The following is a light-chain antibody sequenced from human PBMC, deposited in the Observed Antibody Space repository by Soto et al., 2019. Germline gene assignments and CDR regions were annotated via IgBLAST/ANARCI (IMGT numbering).Light chain of an antibody. J-gene: IGLJ1*01. Sequence: QSVLTQPPSVSAAPGQKVIISCSGGTSNFGNNFACRYQHLPGTAPKLLIYGDDKRASGIPDRFSGSRSGTSATLGITGLQTGDEADYYCGTWDSRLNVHVFGTGTKVTVL. CDR3: GTWDSRLNVHV. V-gene: IGLV1-51*02. CDR1: TSNFGNNF. CDR2: GDD.